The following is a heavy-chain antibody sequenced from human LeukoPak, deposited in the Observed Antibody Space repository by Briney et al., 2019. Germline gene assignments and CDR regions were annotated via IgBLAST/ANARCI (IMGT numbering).Heavy chain of an antibody. D-gene: IGHD6-19*01. V-gene: IGHV4-59*08. CDR2: AYYSGST. J-gene: IGHJ5*02. CDR1: DGSISNYY. Sequence: SETLSLTCSAFDGSISNYYWSWIRQPPGKGLEWIAYAYYSGSTTYNPSLESRVTMSVDTSKNQFYLKLTTVTAADTAVYYCARNSAVATSRSWFDPWGQGTLVTVSS. CDR3: ARNSAVATSRSWFDP.